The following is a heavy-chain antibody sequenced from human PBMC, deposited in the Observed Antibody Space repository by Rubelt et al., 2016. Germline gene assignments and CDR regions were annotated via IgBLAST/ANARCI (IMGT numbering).Heavy chain of an antibody. Sequence: QVQLVESGGGVVQPGRSLRLSCAASGFPFSSYGMHWVRQAPGKGLEWVAVISFGGTNKYYADSVKGRFTISKDNSKNTLYLQMNSLRAEETAVYYCARLMYSSGWTPNFDYWGQGTLVTVSS. CDR3: ARLMYSSGWTPNFDY. D-gene: IGHD6-19*01. CDR2: ISFGGTNK. V-gene: IGHV3-30*03. J-gene: IGHJ4*02. CDR1: GFPFSSYG.